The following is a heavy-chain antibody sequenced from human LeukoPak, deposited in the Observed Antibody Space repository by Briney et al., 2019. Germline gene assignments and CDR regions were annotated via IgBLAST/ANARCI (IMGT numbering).Heavy chain of an antibody. D-gene: IGHD1-26*01. CDR2: INWNGSGA. J-gene: IGHJ4*02. CDR3: AKDTFRRPYSGSQSH. Sequence: GGSLRLSCAASGFTFDDYGMSWVRQVPGKGLEWVSGINWNGSGAGYADSVKGRFTISRDNAKNSLYLQMNSLRAEDTAVYYCAKDTFRRPYSGSQSHWGQGTLVTVSS. CDR1: GFTFDDYG. V-gene: IGHV3-20*04.